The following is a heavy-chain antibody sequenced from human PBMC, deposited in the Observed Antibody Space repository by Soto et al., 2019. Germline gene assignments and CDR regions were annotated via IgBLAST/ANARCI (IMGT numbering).Heavy chain of an antibody. CDR1: GYSFTGYY. CDR3: ARGDYGTGGYPFPYFDY. Sequence: HEHLVQSGAEVKRPGPSLKVSCKASGYSFTGYYIHWVRQAPGQGLEWMGWINPDSGATNYAKNFQGRVTLTSDTSISTASMDLTSLTSDDTAVYYCARGDYGTGGYPFPYFDYWGQGPLVIVSS. CDR2: INPDSGAT. V-gene: IGHV1-2*02. J-gene: IGHJ4*02. D-gene: IGHD2-8*02.